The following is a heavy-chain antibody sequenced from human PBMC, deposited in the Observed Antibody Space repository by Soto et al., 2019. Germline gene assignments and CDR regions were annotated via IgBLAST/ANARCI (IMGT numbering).Heavy chain of an antibody. J-gene: IGHJ4*02. CDR3: TRVGRLNKTYYTDY. CDR1: GFTFSDHY. V-gene: IGHV3-72*01. CDR2: IRNKVMTYTT. D-gene: IGHD2-21*01. Sequence: EVQLVESGGGLVQPEGSLRLSCVASGFTFSDHYMDWVRQAPGKGLEWVGRIRNKVMTYTTEYAASVKGRFTVSRDDSRNSLYLQMNSLKTEDTAMYYCTRVGRLNKTYYTDYWGQGTLVTVTP.